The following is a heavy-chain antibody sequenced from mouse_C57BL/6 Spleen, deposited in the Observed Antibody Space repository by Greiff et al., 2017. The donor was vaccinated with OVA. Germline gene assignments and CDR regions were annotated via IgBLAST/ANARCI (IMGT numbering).Heavy chain of an antibody. Sequence: VQLQQSGPELVKPGASVKISCKASGYAFSSSWMNWVKQRPGKGLEWIGRMYPGDGDTNYNGKFKGKATRTAVKSSSTAYMQLSSLTSEDSAVYFCARSTGKGLDYRGRSATLTVSS. D-gene: IGHD4-1*01. CDR3: ARSTGKGLDY. CDR1: GYAFSSSW. CDR2: MYPGDGDT. V-gene: IGHV1-82*01. J-gene: IGHJ2*01.